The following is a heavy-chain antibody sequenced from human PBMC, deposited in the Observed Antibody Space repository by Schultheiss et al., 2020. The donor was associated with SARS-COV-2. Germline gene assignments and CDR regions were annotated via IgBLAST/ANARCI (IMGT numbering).Heavy chain of an antibody. Sequence: GGSLRHSCAASGFTFSSYGMHWVRQAPGKGLEWVAVISYDGSNKYYADSVKGRFTISRDNAKNSLYLQMNSLRAEDTAVYYCARGNYGSGSYYPVDYWGQGTLVTVSS. CDR1: GFTFSSYG. CDR3: ARGNYGSGSYYPVDY. D-gene: IGHD3-10*01. V-gene: IGHV3-30*12. CDR2: ISYDGSNK. J-gene: IGHJ4*02.